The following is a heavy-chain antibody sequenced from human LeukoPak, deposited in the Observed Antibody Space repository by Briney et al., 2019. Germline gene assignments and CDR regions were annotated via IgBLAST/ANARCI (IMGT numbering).Heavy chain of an antibody. CDR1: GFTFSSYS. V-gene: IGHV3-21*01. CDR3: ARIGRAVAGQNWFDP. D-gene: IGHD6-19*01. J-gene: IGHJ5*02. Sequence: GGSLRLSCAASGFTFSSYSMNWVRQAPGKGLEWVSSISSSSSYIYYADSVKGRLTISRDNAKNSLYLQMNSLRAEDTAVYYCARIGRAVAGQNWFDPWGQGTLVTVSS. CDR2: ISSSSSYI.